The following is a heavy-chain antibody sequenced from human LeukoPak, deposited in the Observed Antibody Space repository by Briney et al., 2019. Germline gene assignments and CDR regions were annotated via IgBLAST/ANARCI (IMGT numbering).Heavy chain of an antibody. CDR2: ISTSSSYI. D-gene: IGHD4-17*01. V-gene: IGHV3-21*01. Sequence: GGSLRLSCAASGFTFSSYNMNWVRQAPGKGLEWVPFISTSSSYIYYADSVKGRFTISRDNAKNSLYLQMNSLRAEDTAVYYCARDVTAVTSYLFDYWGQGALVTVSS. CDR1: GFTFSSYN. J-gene: IGHJ4*02. CDR3: ARDVTAVTSYLFDY.